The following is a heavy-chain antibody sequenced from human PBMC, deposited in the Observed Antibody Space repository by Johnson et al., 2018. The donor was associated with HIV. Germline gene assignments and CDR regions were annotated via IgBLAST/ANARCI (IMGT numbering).Heavy chain of an antibody. CDR2: ISYDGSNK. CDR1: GFTFSSFA. D-gene: IGHD5-12*01. CDR3: TKCEYNSDAFDI. Sequence: QVQLVESGGDLVQPGGSLRLSCAASGFTFSSFAMSWVRQAPGKGLEWVAVISYDGSNKYYADSVKGRFTISRDNSKNTLYLQMSSLRAEDTAVYYCTKCEYNSDAFDIWGQGTMVTVSS. V-gene: IGHV3-30-3*02. J-gene: IGHJ3*02.